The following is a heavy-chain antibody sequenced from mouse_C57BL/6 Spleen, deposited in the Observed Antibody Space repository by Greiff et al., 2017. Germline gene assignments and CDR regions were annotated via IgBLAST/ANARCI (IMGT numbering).Heavy chain of an antibody. D-gene: IGHD2-4*01. CDR2: ISYDGSN. CDR3: ARDDYDVFAY. CDR1: GYSITSGYY. V-gene: IGHV3-6*01. J-gene: IGHJ3*01. Sequence: EVQLVESGPGLVKPSQSLSLTCSVTGYSITSGYYWNWIRQFPGNKLEWMGYISYDGSNNYNPSLKNRISITRDTSKNQFFLKLNSVTTEDTATYYCARDDYDVFAYWGQGTLVTVSA.